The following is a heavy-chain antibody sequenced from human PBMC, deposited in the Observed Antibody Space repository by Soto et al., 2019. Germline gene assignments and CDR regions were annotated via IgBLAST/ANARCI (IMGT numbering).Heavy chain of an antibody. Sequence: ASVKVSCKASGYSFTKYYIHWVRQAPGQGLEWMGIINPSGGSTSYAQKFQGRVTMTRDTSTSTVYMELSSLRSEDTAVYSCARDKEVAVADDAAFDIWGQGTMVTVSS. D-gene: IGHD6-19*01. J-gene: IGHJ3*02. V-gene: IGHV1-46*01. CDR1: GYSFTKYY. CDR3: ARDKEVAVADDAAFDI. CDR2: INPSGGST.